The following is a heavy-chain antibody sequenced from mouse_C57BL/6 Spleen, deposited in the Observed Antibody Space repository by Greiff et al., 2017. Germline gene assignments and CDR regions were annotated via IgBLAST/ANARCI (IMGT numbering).Heavy chain of an antibody. Sequence: VQLKESGPGLVQPSQSLSITCTVSGFSLTSYGVHWVRQPPGKGLEWLGVIWSGGSTDYNAALISRLSISKDNSKSQVFFKMNSLQADDTAIYYCAKDDDYDGYWYFDVWGTGTTVTVSS. J-gene: IGHJ1*03. D-gene: IGHD2-4*01. CDR2: IWSGGST. CDR3: AKDDDYDGYWYFDV. CDR1: GFSLTSYG. V-gene: IGHV2-4*01.